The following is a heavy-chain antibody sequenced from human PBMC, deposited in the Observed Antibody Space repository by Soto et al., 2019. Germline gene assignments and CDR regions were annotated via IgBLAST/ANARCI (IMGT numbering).Heavy chain of an antibody. CDR1: GDSISSRSHY. CDR3: AREGRHSGGMRESWFDP. V-gene: IGHV4-31*11. D-gene: IGHD3-10*01. J-gene: IGHJ5*02. CDR2: IFYTGVT. Sequence: QVQLQESGPGLVKPSQTLSLTCAVSGDSISSRSHYWNWIRRVPGKGLECIGYIFYTGVTYYNPSLRGRISMSVDTSKNQFSLTLRSVTAADTAIYYCAREGRHSGGMRESWFDPWGQGTQVTVSS.